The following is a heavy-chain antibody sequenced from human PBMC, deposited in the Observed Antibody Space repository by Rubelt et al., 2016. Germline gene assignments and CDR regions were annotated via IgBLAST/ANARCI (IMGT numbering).Heavy chain of an antibody. CDR1: GYSFISNW. CDR2: IYPGDSDT. V-gene: IGHV5-51*01. D-gene: IGHD2-2*01. J-gene: IGHJ3*01. CDR3: ARQWGSTSADAFDL. Sequence: EVQLVQSGAEVKKPGESLKISCKGSGYSFISNWIGWVRQMPGKGLEWMGIIYPGDSDTSYSPPFQVHVSISADKFSSTDYLRWSSLTPSDTAMYYWARQWGSTSADAFDLWGQGTMVTVSS.